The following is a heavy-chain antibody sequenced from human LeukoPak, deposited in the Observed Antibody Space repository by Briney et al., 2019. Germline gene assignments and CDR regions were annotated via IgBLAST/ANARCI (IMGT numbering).Heavy chain of an antibody. CDR2: IYYSGST. V-gene: IGHV4-39*01. D-gene: IGHD3-22*01. J-gene: IGHJ2*01. Sequence: SETLPPNCTVSGDSIKSDSYYWGWIRQPPGKGLEWIGTIYYSGSTYYNPSLKSRVTISVDTSKNQFSVKLSSVTAADTALYYCARHKEDFHDSSGPNFWYFDLWGRGTLVTVSS. CDR1: GDSIKSDSYY. CDR3: ARHKEDFHDSSGPNFWYFDL.